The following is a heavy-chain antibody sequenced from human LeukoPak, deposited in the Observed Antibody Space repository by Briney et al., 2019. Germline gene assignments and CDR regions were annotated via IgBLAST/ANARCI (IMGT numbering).Heavy chain of an antibody. CDR1: GGSISSGGYS. V-gene: IGHV4-30-2*01. D-gene: IGHD4-17*01. J-gene: IGHJ5*01. CDR3: ARVNGYGDYNWFDS. CDR2: IYHSGST. Sequence: SETLSLTCAVSGGSISSGGYSWSWIRQPPGKGLEWIGYIYHSGSTYYNPSLKSRVTISVDRSKNQFSLKLSSVTAADTAVYYCARVNGYGDYNWFDSWGQGTLVTVSS.